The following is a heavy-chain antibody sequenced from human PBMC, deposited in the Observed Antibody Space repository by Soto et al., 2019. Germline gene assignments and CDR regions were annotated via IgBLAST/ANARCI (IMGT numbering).Heavy chain of an antibody. CDR2: ISGNGGST. J-gene: IGHJ4*02. V-gene: IGHV3-23*01. CDR3: ANRPASIITFDY. D-gene: IGHD2-2*01. Sequence: GKGLEWVSTISGNGGSTYYADSVKGRFTISRDNSKNMLFLQINSLRDDDSAVYYCANRPASIITFDYWGQGTPVTVSS.